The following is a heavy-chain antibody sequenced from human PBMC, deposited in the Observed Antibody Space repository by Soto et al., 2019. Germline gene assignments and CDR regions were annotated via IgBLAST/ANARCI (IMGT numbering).Heavy chain of an antibody. Sequence: GGSLRLSCAVSGFIFSRYSMNWVRQAPGKGLEWVSSIGTSGSYIYDTDSVKGRFTISRDNTKDSLYLQMNSLRAEDTAVYYCAKDPQVIAAAGTYYYYGMDVWGQGTTVTVSS. CDR2: IGTSGSYI. CDR1: GFIFSRYS. D-gene: IGHD6-13*01. V-gene: IGHV3-21*04. J-gene: IGHJ6*02. CDR3: AKDPQVIAAAGTYYYYGMDV.